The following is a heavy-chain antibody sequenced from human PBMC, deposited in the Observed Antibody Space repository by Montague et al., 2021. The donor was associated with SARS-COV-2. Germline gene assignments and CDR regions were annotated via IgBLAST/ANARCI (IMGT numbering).Heavy chain of an antibody. V-gene: IGHV4-31*03. CDR3: ARAKRITIFGVVNEIDY. J-gene: IGHJ4*02. CDR2: IYYSGST. D-gene: IGHD3-3*01. CDR1: GGSISSGGYY. Sequence: TLSPTCTVSGGSISSGGYYWSWIRQHPGKGLEWIGYIYYSGSTYYKPCLKSRVTISVDTSKNQFSLKLSSVTAADTAVYYCARAKRITIFGVVNEIDYWGQGTLVTVSS.